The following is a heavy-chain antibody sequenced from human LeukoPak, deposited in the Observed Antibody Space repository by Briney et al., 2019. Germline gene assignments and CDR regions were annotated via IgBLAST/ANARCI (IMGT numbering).Heavy chain of an antibody. Sequence: GGSLRLSCAVSGFTFSDYYMSWIRQAPGKGLEWVSAISGSGGSTYYADSVKGRFTISRDNSKNTLYLQMNSLRAEDTAVYYCAKTAQGLVLYWGQGTLVTVSS. V-gene: IGHV3-23*01. CDR3: AKTAQGLVLY. CDR1: GFTFSDYY. D-gene: IGHD6-6*01. CDR2: ISGSGGST. J-gene: IGHJ4*02.